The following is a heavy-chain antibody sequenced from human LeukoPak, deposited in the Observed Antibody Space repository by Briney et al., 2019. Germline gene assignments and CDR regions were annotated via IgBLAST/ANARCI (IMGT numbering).Heavy chain of an antibody. CDR1: GXSISSSSDY. Sequence: SETLSLTCTVSGXSISSSSDYWGWIRQPPGKGLEWIGSIYYSGSTYYNPSLKSRVTISVDTSKNQFSLKLSSVTAADTAVYYCARLDILTGYYYYFDYWGQGTLVTVSS. D-gene: IGHD3-9*01. CDR3: ARLDILTGYYYYFDY. J-gene: IGHJ4*02. V-gene: IGHV4-39*01. CDR2: IYYSGST.